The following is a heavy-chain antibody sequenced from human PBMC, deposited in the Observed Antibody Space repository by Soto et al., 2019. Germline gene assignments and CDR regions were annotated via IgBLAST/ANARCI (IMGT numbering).Heavy chain of an antibody. CDR2: IYYSGST. J-gene: IGHJ4*02. CDR3: ARHRYVEMATISDY. Sequence: SETLSVTCTVSGGSISSSSYYWGWIRQPPGKGLEWIGSIYYSGSTYYNPSLKSRVTISVDTSKNQFSLKLSSVTAADTAVYYCARHRYVEMATISDYWGQGTLVTIS. D-gene: IGHD5-12*01. CDR1: GGSISSSSYY. V-gene: IGHV4-39*01.